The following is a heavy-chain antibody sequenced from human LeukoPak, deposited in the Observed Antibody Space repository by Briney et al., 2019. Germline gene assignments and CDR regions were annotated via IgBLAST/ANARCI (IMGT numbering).Heavy chain of an antibody. V-gene: IGHV3-30*18. D-gene: IGHD6-19*01. Sequence: GSLRLSCAASGFTFSSYGMHWVRQAPGTGLEWVAVISYAGSDKYYADSVKGRFTISRDNSKNTLYLQMNSLRAEDTAVYYCVKDRWVRRISMAGQDYWGQGTLVTVSS. J-gene: IGHJ4*02. CDR3: VKDRWVRRISMAGQDY. CDR2: ISYAGSDK. CDR1: GFTFSSYG.